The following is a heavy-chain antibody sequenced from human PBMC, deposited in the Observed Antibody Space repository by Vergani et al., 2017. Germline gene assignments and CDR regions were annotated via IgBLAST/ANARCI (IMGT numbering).Heavy chain of an antibody. J-gene: IGHJ3*02. CDR3: AKEGYYYDSSGYYGAFDI. CDR1: GFTFSSYA. D-gene: IGHD3-22*01. CDR2: ISGSGGST. V-gene: IGHV3-23*04. Sequence: EVQLVESGGGLVQPGGSLRLSCAASGFTFSSYAMSWVRQAPGKGLEWVSAISGSGGSTYYADSVKGRFTISRDNSKNTLYLQMNSLRAEDTAIYYCAKEGYYYDSSGYYGAFDIWGQGTMVTVSS.